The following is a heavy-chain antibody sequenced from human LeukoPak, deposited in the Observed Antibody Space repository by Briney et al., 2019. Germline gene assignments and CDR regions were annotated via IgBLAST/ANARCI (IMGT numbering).Heavy chain of an antibody. J-gene: IGHJ6*02. CDR3: ARVAGESDV. CDR2: ISAYNGNT. D-gene: IGHD3-10*01. Sequence: ASVKVSCKASGYTFPGHHIHWVRQAPGQGLEWMGWISAYNGNTNYAQKFQGRVTMTTDTSTSTAYMELRSLRSDDTAVYYCARVAGESDVWGQGTTVTVSS. V-gene: IGHV1-18*04. CDR1: GYTFPGHH.